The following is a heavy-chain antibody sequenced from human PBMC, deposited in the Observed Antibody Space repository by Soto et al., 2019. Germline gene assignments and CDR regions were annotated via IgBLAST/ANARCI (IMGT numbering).Heavy chain of an antibody. J-gene: IGHJ6*02. CDR1: GGTFSSYA. D-gene: IGHD2-15*01. V-gene: IGHV1-69*01. CDR2: IIPIFGTA. Sequence: QVQLVQSGAEVKKPGSSVKVSCKASGGTFSSYAISWVRQAPGQGLEWIGGIIPIFGTANYAQKFQGRVTITADESTSTAYMELSSLRSEDTAVYYCARADCSGGSCADYYYGMDVWGQGTTVTVSS. CDR3: ARADCSGGSCADYYYGMDV.